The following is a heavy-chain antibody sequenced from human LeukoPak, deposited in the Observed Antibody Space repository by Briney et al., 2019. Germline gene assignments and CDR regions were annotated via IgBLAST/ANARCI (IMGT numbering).Heavy chain of an antibody. Sequence: ASVKVSCKASGYPFTSNDINWVRQATGQGLEWMGWISAYNGNTNYAQKLQGRVTMTTDTSTSTAYMELRSLRSDDTAVYYCARPHEDYYDSSGYYYFDYWGQGTLVTVSS. D-gene: IGHD3-22*01. J-gene: IGHJ4*02. CDR1: GYPFTSND. CDR3: ARPHEDYYDSSGYYYFDY. CDR2: ISAYNGNT. V-gene: IGHV1-18*01.